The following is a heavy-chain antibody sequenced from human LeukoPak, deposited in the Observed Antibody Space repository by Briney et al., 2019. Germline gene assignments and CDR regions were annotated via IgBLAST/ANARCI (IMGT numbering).Heavy chain of an antibody. CDR1: GGSFSGYY. J-gene: IGHJ4*02. CDR2: INHSGST. Sequence: PSETLSLTCAVYGGSFSGYYWSWIRQPPGKGLEWIGEINHSGSTNYNPSLKSRVTISADTSKNQFSLKLSSVTAADTAVYYCARGWRKYSYGTDFDYWGQGTLVTVSS. V-gene: IGHV4-34*01. CDR3: ARGWRKYSYGTDFDY. D-gene: IGHD5-18*01.